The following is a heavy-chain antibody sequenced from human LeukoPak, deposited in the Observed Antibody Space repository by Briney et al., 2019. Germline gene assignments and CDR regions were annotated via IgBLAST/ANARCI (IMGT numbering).Heavy chain of an antibody. CDR3: ARVVVLAYYDSSGFGAFDI. Sequence: SETLSLTCTVSGDSINNYYWSWIRQPPGKGLEWIGYIYYSGSTNYNPSLKSRVTISVDTSKNQFSLKLNSVSAADTAVYYCARVVVLAYYDSSGFGAFDIWGQGTMVTVSS. V-gene: IGHV4-59*01. D-gene: IGHD3-22*01. J-gene: IGHJ3*02. CDR2: IYYSGST. CDR1: GDSINNYY.